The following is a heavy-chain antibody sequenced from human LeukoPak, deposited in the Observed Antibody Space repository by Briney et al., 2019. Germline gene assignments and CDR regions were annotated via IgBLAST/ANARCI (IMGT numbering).Heavy chain of an antibody. CDR2: IIPIFGTA. CDR1: GGSFSSEA. Sequence: SVKVSCKAFGGSFSSEAISWVRQAPGQGLEWMGGIIPIFGTANYAQTSQGRVTITTDESTSTAYMEVSSLRYEDTAVYYCGRKAGDCGGGSCYSIDYWGQGTLVTVSS. V-gene: IGHV1-69*05. J-gene: IGHJ4*02. CDR3: GRKAGDCGGGSCYSIDY. D-gene: IGHD2-15*01.